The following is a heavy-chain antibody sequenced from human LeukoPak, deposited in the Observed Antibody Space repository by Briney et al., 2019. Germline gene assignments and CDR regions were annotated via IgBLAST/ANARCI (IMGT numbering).Heavy chain of an antibody. V-gene: IGHV3-21*04. Sequence: GGSLRLSCAASGFTFSSYSMNWVRQAPGKGLEWVSSISSSSSYIYYADSVKGRFTISRDNAKNSLYLQMNSLRAEDTAVYYCARVQYSYARIVDYWGQGTLVTVSS. J-gene: IGHJ4*02. CDR1: GFTFSSYS. D-gene: IGHD5-18*01. CDR3: ARVQYSYARIVDY. CDR2: ISSSSSYI.